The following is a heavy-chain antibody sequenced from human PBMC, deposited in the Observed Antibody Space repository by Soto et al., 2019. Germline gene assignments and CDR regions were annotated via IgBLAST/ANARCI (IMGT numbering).Heavy chain of an antibody. J-gene: IGHJ4*02. CDR1: GGSFSGYY. D-gene: IGHD5-12*01. CDR2: INRSGST. V-gene: IGHV4-34*01. Sequence: SETRSLTCAVYGGSFSGYYWSWIRQPPGKGLEWIGEINRSGSTNYNPSLKSRVTISVDTSKNQFSLKLSSVTAADTAVYYCARSSNIVATLGYWGQGTLVTVSS. CDR3: ARSSNIVATLGY.